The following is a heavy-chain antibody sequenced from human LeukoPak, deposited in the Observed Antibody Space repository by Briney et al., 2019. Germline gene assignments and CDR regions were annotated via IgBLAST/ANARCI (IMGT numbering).Heavy chain of an antibody. CDR2: VYTGGST. V-gene: IGHV4-61*02. Sequence: PSETLSLTCTVSGASISSGNDYWSWIRQPAGKGLEWIGRVYTGGSTNYNPSLKSRVTLSVDTSKNQFSLKLSSVTAADTAVYYCAKVEEIGAFDIWGQGTMVTVSS. CDR1: GASISSGNDY. CDR3: AKVEEIGAFDI. D-gene: IGHD3-3*01. J-gene: IGHJ3*02.